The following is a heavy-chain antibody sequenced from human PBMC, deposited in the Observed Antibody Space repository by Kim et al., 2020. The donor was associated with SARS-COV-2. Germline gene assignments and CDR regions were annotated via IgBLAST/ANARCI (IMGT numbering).Heavy chain of an antibody. V-gene: IGHV4-34*01. CDR3: ARTGARYSRNWFDP. Sequence: SETLSLTCAVYGGSFSGYYWSWIRQPPGKGLEWIGEINHSGSTNYNPSLKSRVTISVDTSKNQFSLKLSSVTAADTAVYYCARTGARYSRNWFDPWGQGTLVTVSS. J-gene: IGHJ5*02. CDR2: INHSGST. D-gene: IGHD5-18*01. CDR1: GGSFSGYY.